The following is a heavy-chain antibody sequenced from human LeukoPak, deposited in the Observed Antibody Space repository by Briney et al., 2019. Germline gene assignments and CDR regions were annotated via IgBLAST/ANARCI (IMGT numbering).Heavy chain of an antibody. CDR1: GYIFTGYY. J-gene: IGHJ6*02. CDR3: ARDRVVTTNYYNMDV. Sequence: ASVKVSCKASGYIFTGYYMHWVRQAPGQGLEWMGWINPNSGGSNYAQKFQGRVTMTRDTSISTAYMELSRLRSDDTAVYYCARDRVVTTNYYNMDVWGQGTTVTVSS. V-gene: IGHV1-2*02. CDR2: INPNSGGS. D-gene: IGHD3-22*01.